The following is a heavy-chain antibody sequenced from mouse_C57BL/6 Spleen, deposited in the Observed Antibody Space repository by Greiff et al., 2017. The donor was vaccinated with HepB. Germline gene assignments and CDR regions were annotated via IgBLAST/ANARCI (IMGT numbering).Heavy chain of an antibody. D-gene: IGHD2-4*01. CDR2: IYPYNGVS. CDR1: GYSFTGYY. J-gene: IGHJ1*03. CDR3: ARDEGYDYDWYFDV. Sequence: EVKLMESGPELVKPGASVKISCKASGYSFTGYYMHWVKQSHGNILDWIGYIYPYNGVSSYNQKFKGKATLTVDKSSSTAYMELRSLTSEDSAVYYCARDEGYDYDWYFDVWGTGTTVTVSS. V-gene: IGHV1-31*01.